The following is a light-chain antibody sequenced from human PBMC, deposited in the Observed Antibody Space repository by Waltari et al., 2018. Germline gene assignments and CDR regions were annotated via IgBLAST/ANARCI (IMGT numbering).Light chain of an antibody. CDR3: QTWTTGMHAV. CDR1: SGHSNYA. CDR2: LTSDVSH. J-gene: IGLJ7*01. Sequence: QPVLTQSPSMSASLGVSVKLTCSLSSGHSNYAIAWHQQRQGRSPQFLMRLTSDVSHTKGCVFPYRVAGSSSGTERVLSISSLQSEDEADYYCQTWTTGMHAVFGGGTRLTVL. V-gene: IGLV4-69*01.